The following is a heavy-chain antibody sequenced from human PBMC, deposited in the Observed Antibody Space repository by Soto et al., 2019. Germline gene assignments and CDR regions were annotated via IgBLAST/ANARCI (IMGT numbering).Heavy chain of an antibody. D-gene: IGHD3-10*01. V-gene: IGHV4-34*01. CDR1: GGTLSGYH. J-gene: IGHJ6*02. Sequence: SETLSLTCDVYGGTLSGYHWSWIRQSPGQGLGWIGEIDHSGSTNYNPSLRSRVSISIDTSKKQFSLKLSSVTAADAAVYFCARSLGIGYYYGLDVWGQGTTVTVS. CDR2: IDHSGST. CDR3: ARSLGIGYYYGLDV.